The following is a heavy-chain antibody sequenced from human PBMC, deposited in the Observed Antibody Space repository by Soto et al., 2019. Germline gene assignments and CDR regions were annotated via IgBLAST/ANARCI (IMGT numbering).Heavy chain of an antibody. D-gene: IGHD6-13*01. CDR2: IIPIFGTA. V-gene: IGHV1-69*01. CDR1: GGTFSSYA. J-gene: IGHJ2*01. Sequence: QVQLVQSGAEVKKPGSSVKVSCKASGGTFSSYAISWVRQAPGQGLEWMGGIIPIFGTANYAQTFQCRVTITADESTSTAYVELSSLRSEDTAVDYCASGPPGISSWYWYFDLWGRGTLGSVST. CDR3: ASGPPGISSWYWYFDL.